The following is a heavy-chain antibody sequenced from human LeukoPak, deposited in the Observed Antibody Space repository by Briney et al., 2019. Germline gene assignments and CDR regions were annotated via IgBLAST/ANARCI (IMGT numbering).Heavy chain of an antibody. Sequence: SETLSLTCAVYGGSFSGYYWSWIRQPPGKGLEWIGEINHSGSTNYNPSLKSRVTISVDTSKNQFSLKLSSVTAADTAVYYCARERGPSRPNCTNGVCYVIYYGMDVWGQGTTVTVSS. D-gene: IGHD2-8*01. CDR1: GGSFSGYY. V-gene: IGHV4-34*01. CDR3: ARERGPSRPNCTNGVCYVIYYGMDV. CDR2: INHSGST. J-gene: IGHJ6*01.